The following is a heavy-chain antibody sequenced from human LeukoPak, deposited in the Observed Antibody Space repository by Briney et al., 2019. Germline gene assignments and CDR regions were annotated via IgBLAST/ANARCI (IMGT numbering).Heavy chain of an antibody. J-gene: IGHJ6*02. Sequence: ASVKVSCKVSGYTLTELSMHWVRQAPGKRHEWMGGFDPEDGETIYAQKFQGRVTMTEDTSTDTAYMELSSLRSEDTAVYYCSTDPAEGYYYGMDVWGQGTTVTVSS. V-gene: IGHV1-24*01. CDR1: GYTLTELS. CDR3: STDPAEGYYYGMDV. CDR2: FDPEDGET.